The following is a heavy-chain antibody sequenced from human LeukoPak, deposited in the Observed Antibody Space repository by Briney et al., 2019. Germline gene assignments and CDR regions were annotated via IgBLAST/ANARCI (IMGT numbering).Heavy chain of an antibody. D-gene: IGHD2-15*01. CDR2: VYYSGGT. Sequence: SETLSLTCAVSGGSISSGAYSWSWIRQPPRKGLEWIGYVYYSGGTYYNPSLKSRVTISVDTSKNQFSLKLSSVTAADTAVYYCASPYCSGGSCYSNDFDYWGQGTLVTVSS. J-gene: IGHJ4*02. V-gene: IGHV4-30-4*07. CDR3: ASPYCSGGSCYSNDFDY. CDR1: GGSISSGAYS.